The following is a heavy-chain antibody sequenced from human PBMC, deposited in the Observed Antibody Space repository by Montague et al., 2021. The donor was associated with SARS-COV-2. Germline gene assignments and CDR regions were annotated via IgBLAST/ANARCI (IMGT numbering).Heavy chain of an antibody. D-gene: IGHD3-22*01. Sequence: SETLSLTCTVSGGSISSSSYYWGWIRQPPGKGLEWIGSIYYSGSNYYNPYLKSRVTISVDTSKNQFSLKLSSVTAADTAVYYCARQEYYYDSSGYGSMDWFDPWGQGTLVTVSS. J-gene: IGHJ5*02. CDR1: GGSISSSSYY. CDR2: IYYSGSN. V-gene: IGHV4-39*01. CDR3: ARQEYYYDSSGYGSMDWFDP.